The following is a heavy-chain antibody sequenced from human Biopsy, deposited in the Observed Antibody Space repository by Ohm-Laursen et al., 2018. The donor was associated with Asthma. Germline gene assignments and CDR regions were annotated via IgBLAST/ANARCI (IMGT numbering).Heavy chain of an antibody. D-gene: IGHD3-3*02. CDR1: GFTFGDYW. CDR2: IKHDGTEK. CDR3: ARTFHFWSPYHAEHFQL. J-gene: IGHJ1*01. V-gene: IGHV3-7*01. Sequence: SLRLSCTASGFTFGDYWLCWVRQVPGKALEWVANIKHDGTEKNHVDSLKGRFTISRDNAKNSLYLQMNSLRAEDTAVYYCARTFHFWSPYHAEHFQLWGQGTLVTVPS.